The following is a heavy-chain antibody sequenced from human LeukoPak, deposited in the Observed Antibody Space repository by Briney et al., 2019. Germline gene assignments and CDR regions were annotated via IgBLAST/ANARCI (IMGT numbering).Heavy chain of an antibody. CDR3: ARDITIIRGVMSSELDY. CDR2: ISTSITYT. V-gene: IGHV3-21*01. CDR1: GFTFSNYS. D-gene: IGHD3-10*01. J-gene: IGHJ4*02. Sequence: GGSLRLSCAASGFTFSNYSMNWVRQAPGKGLEWVSSISTSITYTYYADSVKGRFTISRDNAKSSVYLQMNSLRAEDTAVYYCARDITIIRGVMSSELDYWGQGTLVTVSS.